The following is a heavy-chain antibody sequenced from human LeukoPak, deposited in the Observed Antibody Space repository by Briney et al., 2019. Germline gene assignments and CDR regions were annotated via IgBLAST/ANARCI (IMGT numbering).Heavy chain of an antibody. J-gene: IGHJ4*02. D-gene: IGHD2-2*01. CDR2: ISLSGGTI. CDR1: GFKIDDYY. CDR3: ARDFPTITSWYYFDS. V-gene: IGHV3-11*01. Sequence: GGSLRLSCAASGFKIDDYYMSWIRQAPGKGLEWVSHISLSGGTIRYADSVKGRFTVSRDNAKNSLYLQMNSPRAEDTAVYYCARDFPTITSWYYFDSWGQGALVVVSS.